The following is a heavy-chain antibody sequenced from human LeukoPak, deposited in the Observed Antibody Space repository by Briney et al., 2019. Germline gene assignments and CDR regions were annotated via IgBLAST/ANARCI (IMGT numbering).Heavy chain of an antibody. CDR3: ARASSSWSTAFDY. D-gene: IGHD6-13*01. CDR1: GGTFSSYA. J-gene: IGHJ4*02. Sequence: SVKVSCKASGGTFSSYAISWVRQAPGQGLEWMGGIIPIFGTANYAQKFQGRVTITADESTSTAYVELSSLRSEDTAVYYCARASSSWSTAFDYWGQGTLVTVSS. V-gene: IGHV1-69*13. CDR2: IIPIFGTA.